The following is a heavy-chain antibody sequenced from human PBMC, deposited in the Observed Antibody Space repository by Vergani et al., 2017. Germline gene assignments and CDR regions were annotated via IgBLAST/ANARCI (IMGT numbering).Heavy chain of an antibody. V-gene: IGHV4-59*01. J-gene: IGHJ4*02. CDR2: IYYSGST. CDR1: GGSISSYY. Sequence: QVQLQESGPGLVKPSETLSLTCTVSGGSISSYYWSWIRQPPGKGLEWIGYIYYSGSTNYNPSLKSRVTISVDTSKNQVSLKLSSVTAADTAVYYCARAVQPLLWFGELPYYFDYWGQGTLVTVSS. CDR3: ARAVQPLLWFGELPYYFDY. D-gene: IGHD3-10*01.